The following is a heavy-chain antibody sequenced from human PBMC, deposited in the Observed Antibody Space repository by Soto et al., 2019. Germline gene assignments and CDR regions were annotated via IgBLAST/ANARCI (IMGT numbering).Heavy chain of an antibody. J-gene: IGHJ3*02. CDR2: LYYSGNT. CDR1: GGSISGYF. V-gene: IGHV4-59*12. D-gene: IGHD1-26*01. CDR3: ARRLRGSSDDAFEI. Sequence: SETLSVTCTVSGGSISGYFWSWIRQPPGKGLEWIGYLYYSGNTRYNPSLKSRVTISVDTSQNQFSLNLRSVTAADTALYYCARRLRGSSDDAFEIWGQGTVVTVSS.